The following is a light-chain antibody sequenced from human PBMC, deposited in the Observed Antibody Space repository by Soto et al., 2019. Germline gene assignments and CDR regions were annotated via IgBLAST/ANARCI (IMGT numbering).Light chain of an antibody. V-gene: IGKV3-15*01. CDR3: QQYFDWPPT. CDR2: GAS. J-gene: IGKJ1*01. CDR1: QSVSSY. Sequence: EIVMTQSPATLSVSPGERVTLSCRASQSVSSYLAWYQQKPGQAPRLLIYGASTRATVIPARFSGGGSGTEFTLTISSLQYEDFAVYFCQQYFDWPPTFGQGTRVEIK.